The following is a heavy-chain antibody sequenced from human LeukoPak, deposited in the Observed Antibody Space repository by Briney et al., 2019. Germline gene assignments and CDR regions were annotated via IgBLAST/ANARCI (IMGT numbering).Heavy chain of an antibody. J-gene: IGHJ3*02. CDR2: ISYDGSNK. V-gene: IGHV3-30*04. D-gene: IGHD3-3*01. CDR1: GFTFSSYA. CDR3: ARGAIFGVVITRSAFDI. Sequence: GGSLRLSCAASGFTFSSYAMHWVRQAPGKGLEWVAVISYDGSNKYYADSVKGRLTISRDNSKNTLYLQMNSLRAEDTAVYYCARGAIFGVVITRSAFDIWGQGTMVTVSS.